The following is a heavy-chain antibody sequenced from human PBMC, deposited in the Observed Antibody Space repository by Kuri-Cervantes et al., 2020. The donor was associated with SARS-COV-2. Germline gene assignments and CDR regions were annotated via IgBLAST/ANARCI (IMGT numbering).Heavy chain of an antibody. J-gene: IGHJ4*02. CDR1: GYTLTELS. V-gene: IGHV1-24*01. CDR2: FDPEDGET. D-gene: IGHD5-18*01. CDR3: ATTDTAMVPEFDY. Sequence: ASVKVSCKVSGYTLTELSMHWVRQAPGKGLEWMGGFDPEDGETIYAQKFQGRVTMTEDISTDTAYMELSSLRSEDTAVYYCATTDTAMVPEFDYWGQGTLVTVSS.